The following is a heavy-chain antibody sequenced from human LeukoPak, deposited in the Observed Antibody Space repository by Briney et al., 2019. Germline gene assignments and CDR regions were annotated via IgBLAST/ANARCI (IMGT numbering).Heavy chain of an antibody. CDR1: GFTFSSSN. D-gene: IGHD6-13*01. J-gene: IGHJ3*02. Sequence: GGSLRLSCAPSGFTFSSSNMHWVRQSPGKGLEWLALISYDGTKTYYAESVKGRFTVARDNSKNTLFLQMNSLRVEDTAVYYCAREGITAAGDDASDIWGQGTMVTVSS. CDR2: ISYDGTKT. V-gene: IGHV3-30*04. CDR3: AREGITAAGDDASDI.